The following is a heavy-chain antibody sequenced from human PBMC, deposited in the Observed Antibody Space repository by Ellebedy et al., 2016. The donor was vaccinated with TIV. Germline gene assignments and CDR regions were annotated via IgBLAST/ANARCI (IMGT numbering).Heavy chain of an antibody. CDR2: INYSGST. V-gene: IGHV4-59*12. Sequence: SETLSLTCTVSGGSISSYYWSWIRQPPGKGLEWIGYINYSGSTNYNPSLKSRVTISVDTSKDQFSLKSSSVTAADTAVYYCARLRYYDFWSGHSTHFDYWGQGTLVTVSS. CDR3: ARLRYYDFWSGHSTHFDY. D-gene: IGHD3-3*01. CDR1: GGSISSYY. J-gene: IGHJ4*02.